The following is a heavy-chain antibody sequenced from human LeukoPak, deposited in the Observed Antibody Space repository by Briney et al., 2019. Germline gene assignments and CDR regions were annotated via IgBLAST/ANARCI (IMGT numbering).Heavy chain of an antibody. V-gene: IGHV3-30*03. D-gene: IGHD5-24*01. Sequence: GGSLRLSCAASGFTFSSYGMHWVRQAPGKGLEWVAVISYDGSNKYYADSVKGRFTISRDNSKNTLYLQMNSLRAEDTAVYYCAREFGHNRWYFDYWGQGALVTVSS. J-gene: IGHJ4*02. CDR3: AREFGHNRWYFDY. CDR1: GFTFSSYG. CDR2: ISYDGSNK.